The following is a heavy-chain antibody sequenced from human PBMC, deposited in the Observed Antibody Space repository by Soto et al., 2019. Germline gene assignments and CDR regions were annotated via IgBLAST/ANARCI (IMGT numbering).Heavy chain of an antibody. Sequence: QVQLVQSGAEVNKPGSSVKVSGKDSGCTFSSYTISWVRQAPGQGLEWMGRIIPILGIANYAKKVQGRVTITAHKSKSQAYMELSCLGSEVRAVSYRARYCGYSNDCRDAFDICCQG. D-gene: IGHD1-26*01. CDR2: IIPILGIA. J-gene: IGHJ3*02. V-gene: IGHV1-69*02. CDR3: ARYCGYSNDCRDAFDI. CDR1: GCTFSSYT.